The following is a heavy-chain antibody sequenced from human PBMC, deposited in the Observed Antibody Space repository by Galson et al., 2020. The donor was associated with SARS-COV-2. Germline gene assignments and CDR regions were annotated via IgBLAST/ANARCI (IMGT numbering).Heavy chain of an antibody. CDR3: ARRWELGSGRYYYGMDV. CDR1: GGTFSSYA. D-gene: IGHD1-26*01. J-gene: IGHJ6*02. V-gene: IGHV1-69*13. CDR2: IIPIFGTA. Sequence: SVKVSCKASGGTFSSYAISWVRQAPGQGLEWMGGIIPIFGTANYAQKFQGRVTITADESTSTAYMELSSLRSEDTAVYYCARRWELGSGRYYYGMDVWGQGTTVTVSS.